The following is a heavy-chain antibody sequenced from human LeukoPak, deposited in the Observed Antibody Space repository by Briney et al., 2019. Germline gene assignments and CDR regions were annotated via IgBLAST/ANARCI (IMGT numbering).Heavy chain of an antibody. V-gene: IGHV3-48*03. D-gene: IGHD5-18*01. J-gene: IGHJ4*02. CDR2: ISSSGSTI. CDR1: GFTFSSYE. Sequence: GGSLRLSCAASGFTFSSYEMNWVRQAPGKGLEWVSYISSSGSTIYYADSVKGRFTISRDNSKNTLYLQMNSLRAEDTAVYYCAKMGGEYSYGYFDYWGQGTLVTVSS. CDR3: AKMGGEYSYGYFDY.